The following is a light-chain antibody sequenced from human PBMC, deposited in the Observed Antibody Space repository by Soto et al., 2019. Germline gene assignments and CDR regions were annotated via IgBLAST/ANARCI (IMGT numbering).Light chain of an antibody. J-gene: IGKJ1*01. V-gene: IGKV1-5*01. CDR1: QSISSW. CDR3: QQYNSYSKA. Sequence: DIQMTQSPSTLSASVGDRVTITCRASQSISSWLAWYQQKPGKARKLLIYDASSLESGVPSRSSGSGSVTEFTLTINSLQPDDFATYSCQQYNSYSKAFGQGTKVEIK. CDR2: DAS.